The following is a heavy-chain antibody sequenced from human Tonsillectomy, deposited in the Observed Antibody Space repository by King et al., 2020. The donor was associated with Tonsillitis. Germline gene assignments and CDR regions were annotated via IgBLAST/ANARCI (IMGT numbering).Heavy chain of an antibody. J-gene: IGHJ4*02. V-gene: IGHV3-48*01. D-gene: IGHD3-22*01. CDR2: INSDRCTL. Sequence: VQLVESGGCLVQPGGSLRLSGAASKFSFATCSINWFRQAPGLGLEWGAYINSDRCTLYYADSVKGRFTMSRDNAKNSLYLQMNSLRAEDTAVYYCVREWYYDTSGYYADYWGQGTLVTVSS. CDR1: KFSFATCS. CDR3: VREWYYDTSGYYADY.